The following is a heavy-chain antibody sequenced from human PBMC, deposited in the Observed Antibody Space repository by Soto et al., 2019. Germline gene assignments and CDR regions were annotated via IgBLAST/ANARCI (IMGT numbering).Heavy chain of an antibody. D-gene: IGHD3-3*01. CDR3: ARIFGVVIGWFDP. CDR1: GGSISGGGYY. J-gene: IGHJ5*02. V-gene: IGHV4-31*03. CDR2: IYYSGST. Sequence: SETLSLTCTVSGGSISGGGYYWSWIRQHPGKGLEWIGYIYYSGSTYYNPSLKSRVTISVDTSKNQFSLKLSSVTAADTAVYYCARIFGVVIGWFDPWGQGTLVTVSS.